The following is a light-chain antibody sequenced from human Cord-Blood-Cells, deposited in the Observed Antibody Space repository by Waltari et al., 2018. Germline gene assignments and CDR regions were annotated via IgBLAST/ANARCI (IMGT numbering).Light chain of an antibody. V-gene: IGKV1-39*01. CDR1: QSISSY. CDR3: QQSYSTPVLT. CDR2: AAS. Sequence: DIQMTQSTSSLSASVGDRVTITCRASQSISSYLNLYQQKPGKAPKLLIYAASSLQSGVPSRFSGSGSGTDFTLTISSLQPEDFATYYCQQSYSTPVLTFGGGTKVEIK. J-gene: IGKJ4*01.